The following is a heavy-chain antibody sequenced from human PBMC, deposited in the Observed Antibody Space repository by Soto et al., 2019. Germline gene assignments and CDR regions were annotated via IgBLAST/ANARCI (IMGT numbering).Heavy chain of an antibody. Sequence: QVQLVESGGGVVQPGRSLRLSCAASEFTFSRHGMHWVRQAPGKGLQWVGVIWSDGSNEVYADSVKGRFIIARDNSKNIRYLQMNSLRAEYTAVYYCARERTFGDNKHNYMDVWGTGITVTVSS. CDR1: EFTFSRHG. D-gene: IGHD3-10*01. CDR3: ARERTFGDNKHNYMDV. CDR2: IWSDGSNE. V-gene: IGHV3-33*01. J-gene: IGHJ6*03.